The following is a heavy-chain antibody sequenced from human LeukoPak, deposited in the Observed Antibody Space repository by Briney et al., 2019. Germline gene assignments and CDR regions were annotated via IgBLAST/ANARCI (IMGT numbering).Heavy chain of an antibody. CDR2: IYPGDSDT. D-gene: IGHD3-10*01. CDR3: ARLPYGSGSYYYYGMDV. CDR1: GYSFTSYW. Sequence: KSGESLKISCKGSGYSFTSYWIGWVRQMPGKGLEWMGIIYPGDSDTRYSPSFQGQVTISADKSISTAYLQWGSLKASDTAMYYCARLPYGSGSYYYYGMDVWGQGTTVTVSS. J-gene: IGHJ6*02. V-gene: IGHV5-51*01.